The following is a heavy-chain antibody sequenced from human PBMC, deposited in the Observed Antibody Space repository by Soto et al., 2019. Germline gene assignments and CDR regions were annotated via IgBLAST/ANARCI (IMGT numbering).Heavy chain of an antibody. CDR3: ARQGMGVVVVAATLKRTYYFDY. CDR2: IYYSGST. V-gene: IGHV4-39*01. Sequence: SETLSLTCTVSGGSISSSIYYWGWIRQPPGKGLERIGSIYYSGSTYYNPSLKSRVTISVDTSKNQFSLKLSSVTAADTAVYYCARQGMGVVVVAATLKRTYYFDYWGQGTLVTVSS. J-gene: IGHJ4*02. D-gene: IGHD2-15*01. CDR1: GGSISSSIYY.